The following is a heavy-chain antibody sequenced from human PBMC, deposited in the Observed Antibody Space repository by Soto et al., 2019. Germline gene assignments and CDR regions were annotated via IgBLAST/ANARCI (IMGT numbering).Heavy chain of an antibody. J-gene: IGHJ6*02. V-gene: IGHV1-46*01. CDR2: INPSGGST. CDR3: ARDSWYYGSGSQRYYYYYGMDV. CDR1: GYTFTSYY. D-gene: IGHD3-10*01. Sequence: ASVKFSCNASGYTFTSYYMHWVRQAPGQGLEWMGIINPSGGSTSYAQKFQGRVTMTRDTSTSTVYMELSSLRSEDTAVYYCARDSWYYGSGSQRYYYYYGMDVWGQGTTVTVSS.